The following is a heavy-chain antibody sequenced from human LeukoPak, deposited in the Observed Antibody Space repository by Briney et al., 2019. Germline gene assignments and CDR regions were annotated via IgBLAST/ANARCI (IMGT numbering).Heavy chain of an antibody. V-gene: IGHV3-72*01. CDR2: TRNKANSYTT. D-gene: IGHD3-10*01. J-gene: IGHJ5*02. CDR3: AREDYIYGSGSYYRDYWFGP. Sequence: GGSLRLSCAASGFTFSDHYMDWVRQAPGKGLEWVGRTRNKANSYTTEYAASVKGRFTISRDDSKNSLYLQMNSLKTEDTAVYYCAREDYIYGSGSYYRDYWFGPWGQGTLVTVSS. CDR1: GFTFSDHY.